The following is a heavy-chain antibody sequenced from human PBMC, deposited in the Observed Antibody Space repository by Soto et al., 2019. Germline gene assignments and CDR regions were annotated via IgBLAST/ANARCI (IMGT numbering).Heavy chain of an antibody. Sequence: QVQLVQSGAEVKKPGSSVKVSCKASGGTFGSYAISWVRQAPGQGLEWMGGIIPIPGTANYAQKFQGRVTIAAAESTSTAYIGLSSLRSEDPAVYYCARSQGSSTSLEIYYYYYYGMDVWGQGTRVTVSS. CDR1: GGTFGSYA. V-gene: IGHV1-69*01. CDR3: ARSQGSSTSLEIYYYYYYGMDV. CDR2: IIPIPGTA. J-gene: IGHJ6*02. D-gene: IGHD2-2*01.